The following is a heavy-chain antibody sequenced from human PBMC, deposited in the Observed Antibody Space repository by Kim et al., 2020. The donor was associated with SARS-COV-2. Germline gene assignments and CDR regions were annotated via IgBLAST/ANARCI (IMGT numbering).Heavy chain of an antibody. V-gene: IGHV2-5*01. D-gene: IGHD2-8*01. J-gene: IGHJ6*02. CDR1: GFSLTPDRLVG. CDR3: AHDSPGLYGFDV. Sequence: SGPTLVNPTQTLTLTCSFSGFSLTPDRLVGVTWVRQPPGKALEWLALIHGKDEKRYTPSLKSRLTIAKDTTENRVGRTLTNVDPVDTGTYYCAHDSPGLYGFDVWGQGTTGTVSS. CDR2: IHGKDEK.